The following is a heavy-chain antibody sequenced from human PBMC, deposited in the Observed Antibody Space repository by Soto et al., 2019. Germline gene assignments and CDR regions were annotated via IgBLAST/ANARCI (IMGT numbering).Heavy chain of an antibody. CDR1: GYTFTTYG. D-gene: IGHD3-16*01. CDR3: ARDWGYSSYYYYYYGMDV. Sequence: ASVKVSCKASGYTFTTYGISWVRQAPGQGLEWMGWISAYNGNTNYAQKPQGRVTMTTDTSTSKAYMELRSLRSDDTAVYYCARDWGYSSYYYYYYGMDVWGQGTTVTVSS. V-gene: IGHV1-18*01. CDR2: ISAYNGNT. J-gene: IGHJ6*02.